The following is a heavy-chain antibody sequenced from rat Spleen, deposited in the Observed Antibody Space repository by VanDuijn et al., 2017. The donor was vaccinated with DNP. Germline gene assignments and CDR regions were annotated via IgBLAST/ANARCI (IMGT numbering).Heavy chain of an antibody. CDR2: ITSSGGST. CDR1: GFTFSDFN. J-gene: IGHJ2*01. D-gene: IGHD1-11*01. Sequence: EVQLVESGGGLVRPGGSLKLSCVASGFTFSDFNMAWIRQVPGKGLEWVASITSSGGSTYYPDSVKGRFTISRDNAKNTLYLQMNSLRSEDTATYYCASAEGIGYWGQGVMVTVSS. CDR3: ASAEGIGY. V-gene: IGHV5-31*01.